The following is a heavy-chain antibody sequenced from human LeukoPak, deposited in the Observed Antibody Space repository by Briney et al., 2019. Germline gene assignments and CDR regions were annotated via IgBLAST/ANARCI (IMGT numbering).Heavy chain of an antibody. CDR1: GYTFTDYY. CDR3: ARDLPYDFWSGLPRFDY. Sequence: EASVKVSCKASGYTFTDYYMHWVRQAPGQGLEWMGWINPDNGGTDYAQKFKGRVTMTRDTSINIVYMELRSLRSDDTAVYYCARDLPYDFWSGLPRFDYWGQGTLVTVSS. CDR2: INPDNGGT. D-gene: IGHD3-3*01. J-gene: IGHJ4*02. V-gene: IGHV1-2*02.